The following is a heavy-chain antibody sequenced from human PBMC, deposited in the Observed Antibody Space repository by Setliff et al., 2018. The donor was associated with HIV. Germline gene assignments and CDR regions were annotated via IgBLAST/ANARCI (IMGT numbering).Heavy chain of an antibody. D-gene: IGHD4-17*01. J-gene: IGHJ4*02. CDR1: GYKFTGYW. CDR2: IDPSDSYV. V-gene: IGHV5-10-1*01. Sequence: GESLKISCKASGYKFTGYWINWVRQMPGKGLEWMGRIDPSDSYVDYSPSFQGHVTISIDKSVSSAHLQWSSLKAPDTAMYYCARHKNGAYSLDSWGQGTLVTVSS. CDR3: ARHKNGAYSLDS.